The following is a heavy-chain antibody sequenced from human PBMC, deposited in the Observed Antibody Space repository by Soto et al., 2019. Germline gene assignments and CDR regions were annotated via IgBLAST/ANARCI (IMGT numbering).Heavy chain of an antibody. J-gene: IGHJ6*02. Sequence: ASVKVSCKASGYTFTSYGISWVRQAPGQGLEWMGWISGYNGNTNYAQKLQGRVTMTTDTSTSTAYMELRSQRYDDTDVYYCARVIVVVPAASSGCYYYYGMDVWGQGTTVTVSS. CDR2: ISGYNGNT. V-gene: IGHV1-18*04. CDR1: GYTFTSYG. CDR3: ARVIVVVPAASSGCYYYYGMDV. D-gene: IGHD2-2*01.